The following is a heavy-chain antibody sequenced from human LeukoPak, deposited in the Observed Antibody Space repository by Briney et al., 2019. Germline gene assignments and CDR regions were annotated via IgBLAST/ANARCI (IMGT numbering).Heavy chain of an antibody. CDR1: GGSFSGYY. CDR3: ARSLGGRKNAFDI. V-gene: IGHV4-34*01. Sequence: SETLSLTCAVYGGSFSGYYWSWIRQPPGKGLEWIGEINHSGSTNYNPSLKSRVTISVDTSKNQFSLKLSSVTAADTAVYYCARSLGGRKNAFDIWGQGTMVTVSS. J-gene: IGHJ3*02. CDR2: INHSGST. D-gene: IGHD1-26*01.